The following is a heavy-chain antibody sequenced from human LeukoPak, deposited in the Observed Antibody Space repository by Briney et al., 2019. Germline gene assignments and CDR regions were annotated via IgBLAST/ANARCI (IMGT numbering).Heavy chain of an antibody. J-gene: IGHJ6*02. D-gene: IGHD2-2*01. CDR3: ARGTTPIAFYGMDV. V-gene: IGHV1-2*02. Sequence: ASVKVSCNASGYTFTGYYMHWVRQAPGQGLEWVGWINPNSGGTNYAQKLQGRVTMTRDTSISTAYMELSRLRSDDTAVYYRARGTTPIAFYGMDVWGQGTTVTVSS. CDR2: INPNSGGT. CDR1: GYTFTGYY.